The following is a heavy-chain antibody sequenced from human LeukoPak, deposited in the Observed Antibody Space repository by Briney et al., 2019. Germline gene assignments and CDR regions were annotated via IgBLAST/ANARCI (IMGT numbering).Heavy chain of an antibody. D-gene: IGHD3-22*01. J-gene: IGHJ4*02. Sequence: GGSLILSCAASGFNISSYEMNWVRQAPGKGLEWVSYISGSGTTSYYADSVKGRFTISRDNAKNSLYLQMNSLRVEDTAVYYCARGPSDYDTSFDYWGQGTLVTVSS. CDR1: GFNISSYE. CDR2: ISGSGTTS. V-gene: IGHV3-48*03. CDR3: ARGPSDYDTSFDY.